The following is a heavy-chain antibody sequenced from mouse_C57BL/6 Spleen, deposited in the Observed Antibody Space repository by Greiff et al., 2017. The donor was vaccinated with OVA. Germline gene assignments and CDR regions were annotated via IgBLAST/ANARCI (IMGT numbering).Heavy chain of an antibody. Sequence: EVQVVESGGGLVQPKGSLKLSCAASGFSFNTYAMNWVRQAPGKGLEWVARIRSKSNNSATYYADSVKDRFTISRDDSESMLYLQMNNLKTEDTAMYSGVRQANWDWGYFDYWGQGTTLTVSS. V-gene: IGHV10-1*01. D-gene: IGHD4-1*01. J-gene: IGHJ2*01. CDR3: VRQANWDWGYFDY. CDR1: GFSFNTYA. CDR2: IRSKSNNSAT.